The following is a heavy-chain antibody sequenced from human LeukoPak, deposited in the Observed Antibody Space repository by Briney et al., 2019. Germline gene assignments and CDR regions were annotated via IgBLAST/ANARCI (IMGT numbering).Heavy chain of an antibody. V-gene: IGHV3-15*01. D-gene: IGHD6-19*01. Sequence: GGSLRLSCAASGFTFSNAWMSWVRQAPGKRLEWVGRIKSKTDGGTTDYAARVKGRFTISRDDSKNTLYLQMNSLKTEDTAVYYCTTEQGQWLVLGYWGQGTLVTVSS. CDR2: IKSKTDGGTT. CDR3: TTEQGQWLVLGY. CDR1: GFTFSNAW. J-gene: IGHJ4*02.